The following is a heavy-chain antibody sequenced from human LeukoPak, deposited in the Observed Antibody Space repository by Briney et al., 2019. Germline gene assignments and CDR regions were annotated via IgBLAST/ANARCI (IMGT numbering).Heavy chain of an antibody. J-gene: IGHJ4*02. V-gene: IGHV3-74*01. D-gene: IGHD1-14*01. CDR2: INTGGSST. CDR1: GFTFSSYW. CDR3: ARSNQADDY. Sequence: GRSLRLSCAASGFTFSSYWMHWVRQVPGKGPVWVARINTGGSSTTYADSVKGRFTISRDNAKNMLYLQMDSLRDEDTGVYYCARSNQADDYWGQGTLVTVSS.